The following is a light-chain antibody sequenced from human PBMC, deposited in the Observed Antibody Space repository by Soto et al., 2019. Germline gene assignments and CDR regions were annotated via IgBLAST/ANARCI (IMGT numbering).Light chain of an antibody. CDR3: QQYGSSPPLT. CDR2: GAS. Sequence: EIVLTQSPNTLSLSPGERATLSCRASQSVSSGYLVWYQQKPGQAPRLLIYGASNRATGIPDRFSGSGSGTDFTLTISRLEPEDFAVYYCQQYGSSPPLTFGGGTKVDIK. J-gene: IGKJ4*01. CDR1: QSVSSGY. V-gene: IGKV3-20*01.